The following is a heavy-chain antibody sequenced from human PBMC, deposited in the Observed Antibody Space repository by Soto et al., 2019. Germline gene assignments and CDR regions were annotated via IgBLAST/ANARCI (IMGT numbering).Heavy chain of an antibody. J-gene: IGHJ4*02. CDR3: ARTPIIRGVTDY. CDR1: GASISNVDYY. D-gene: IGHD3-3*01. V-gene: IGHV4-30-4*01. Sequence: SETLSLTCTVSGASISNVDYYWTWIRQPPGKGLEWIGYIYYSGTTYYNPSLKSRVTISVDTSKNQFSLNLSSVTAADAAVYFCARTPIIRGVTDYWGQGTLVTVSS. CDR2: IYYSGTT.